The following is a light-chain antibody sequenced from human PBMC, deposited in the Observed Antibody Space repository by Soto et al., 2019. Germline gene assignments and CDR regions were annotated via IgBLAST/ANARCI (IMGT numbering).Light chain of an antibody. CDR3: QQSASSVT. CDR1: HSVSSTF. V-gene: IGKV3-20*01. CDR2: DAD. Sequence: DTVLTHSPGTLSLTPGETATLTCSASHSVSSTFLAWYQQKPGQAPTLLIYDADTRATGIPDRFSGSGFGTHFTLTISSLEPEDFAMYYCQQSASSVTFGQGTLLE. J-gene: IGKJ5*01.